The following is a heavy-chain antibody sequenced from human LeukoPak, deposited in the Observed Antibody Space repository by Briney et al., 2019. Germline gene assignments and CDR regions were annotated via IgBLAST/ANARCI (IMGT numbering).Heavy chain of an antibody. CDR3: ARLPIYGSGSPTYYFDY. V-gene: IGHV1-3*01. Sequence: ASVKVSCKASGYSFTNYAMHWVRQAPGQRLEWMGWINAGNGDTKYSQNFQGRVTITRDTSASTAYMELSSLRSEDTAVYYCARLPIYGSGSPTYYFDYWGQGTLVTVSS. D-gene: IGHD3-10*01. CDR1: GYSFTNYA. CDR2: INAGNGDT. J-gene: IGHJ4*02.